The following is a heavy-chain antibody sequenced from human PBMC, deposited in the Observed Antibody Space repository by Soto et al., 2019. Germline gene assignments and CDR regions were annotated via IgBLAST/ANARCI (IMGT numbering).Heavy chain of an antibody. CDR2: ISAYNGNT. J-gene: IGHJ4*02. CDR1: GYSFTNNG. V-gene: IGHV1-18*01. D-gene: IGHD3-22*01. Sequence: ASVKVSCKASGYSFTNNGISWVRQAPGQGLEWMGWISAYNGNTNYAQKFQGRVTITADESTSTAYMELSSLRSEDTAVYYCARDRILSDSSEFDYWGLGALVTVSS. CDR3: ARDRILSDSSEFDY.